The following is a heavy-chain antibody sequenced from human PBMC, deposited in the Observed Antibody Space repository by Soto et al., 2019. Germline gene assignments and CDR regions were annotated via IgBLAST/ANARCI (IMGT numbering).Heavy chain of an antibody. Sequence: QVQLVQSGPEVKKPGSSVKVSCKASGGTFSSYAITWVRQAPGQGLEWMGEIIPIFDTANYAQKFQGRVTITADESTSTAYRELSSMRSEDTAVYYCARDRGPSSGYYPYWFDPWGQGTLVTVSS. CDR1: GGTFSSYA. CDR3: ARDRGPSSGYYPYWFDP. V-gene: IGHV1-69*12. J-gene: IGHJ5*02. CDR2: IIPIFDTA. D-gene: IGHD3-22*01.